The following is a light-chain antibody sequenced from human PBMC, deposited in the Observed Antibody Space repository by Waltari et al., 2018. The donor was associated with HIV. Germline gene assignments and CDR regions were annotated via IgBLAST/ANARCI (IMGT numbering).Light chain of an antibody. J-gene: IGKJ3*01. CDR2: AAS. V-gene: IGKV1-9*01. Sequence: DIQLTQSPSFLSASVGDRVTITCRASQGISSYLAWYQQIPGKAPKLLIYAASTLQSGIPSRFSGSGSGTEFTLTISSLQPEDFATYDCQQLNSYPPFFTFGPGTKVHIK. CDR3: QQLNSYPPFFT. CDR1: QGISSY.